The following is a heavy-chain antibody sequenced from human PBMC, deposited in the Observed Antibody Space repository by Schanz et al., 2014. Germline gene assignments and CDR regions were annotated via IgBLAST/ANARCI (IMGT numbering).Heavy chain of an antibody. V-gene: IGHV3-23*01. CDR3: AKIERNED. Sequence: EVQLLESGGGLVEPGGSLRLSCTASGFTFSSYSMNWVRQPPGRGLEWVSTIGTSGGTNYAESVKGRFTISRDNSKNTLYLQMNSLRAEDTAVYFCAKIERNEDWGQGTLVTVSS. CDR1: GFTFSSYS. D-gene: IGHD1-1*01. CDR2: IGTSGGT. J-gene: IGHJ4*02.